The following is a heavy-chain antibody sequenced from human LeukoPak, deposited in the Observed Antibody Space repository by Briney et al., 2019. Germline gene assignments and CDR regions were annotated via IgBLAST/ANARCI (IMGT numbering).Heavy chain of an antibody. D-gene: IGHD2-15*01. CDR2: IYYSGGS. CDR3: ARTIEGYCRGGSCYYFYYYMDV. Sequence: SENLSLTCTVSGGSISSYYWSWIRQPPGKGLEWIGFIYYSGGSNYSPSLKSRVTISVDTSKNQFSLKLSSVTAADTAVYYCARTIEGYCRGGSCYYFYYYMDVWGKGTTVTVSS. V-gene: IGHV4-59*01. CDR1: GGSISSYY. J-gene: IGHJ6*03.